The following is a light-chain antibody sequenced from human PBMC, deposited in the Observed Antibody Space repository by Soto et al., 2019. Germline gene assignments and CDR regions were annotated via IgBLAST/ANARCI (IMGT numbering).Light chain of an antibody. V-gene: IGLV2-14*01. CDR3: SSYTSSSTLV. J-gene: IGLJ1*01. CDR1: SSDVGCYNY. CDR2: EVS. Sequence: QSALTQPASVSGSPGQSITISCTGTSSDVGCYNYVSWYQQHPGKAPKLMIYEVSNRPSGVSNRFSGSKSGNTASLTISGLQADDEADYYCSSYTSSSTLVFGTGTKLTVL.